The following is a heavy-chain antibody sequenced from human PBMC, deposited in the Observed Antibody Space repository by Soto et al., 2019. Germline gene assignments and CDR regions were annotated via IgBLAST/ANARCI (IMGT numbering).Heavy chain of an antibody. D-gene: IGHD3-16*02. J-gene: IGHJ4*02. Sequence: GGSLRLSCAASGFTFSSYGMHWVRQAPGKGLEWVAVISYDGSNKYYADSVKGRFTISRDNSKNTLYLQMNSLRAEDTAVYYCAKERDRSIMITFGGVIDWGQGTLVTVSS. CDR2: ISYDGSNK. CDR3: AKERDRSIMITFGGVID. V-gene: IGHV3-30*18. CDR1: GFTFSSYG.